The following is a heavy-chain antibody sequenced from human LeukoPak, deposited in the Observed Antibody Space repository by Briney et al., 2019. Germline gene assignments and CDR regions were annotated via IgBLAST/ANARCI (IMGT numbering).Heavy chain of an antibody. Sequence: SGGSLRLSCAASGFTFSGYAMHWVRQAPGKRLEWVAVISHDGSNKYYPDSVEGRFTISRDNSKNTLYLQMNSLRAEDTAVYYCAREGYCSDGSCYSTVCFDPWGQGTLVTVSS. CDR3: AREGYCSDGSCYSTVCFDP. CDR2: ISHDGSNK. CDR1: GFTFSGYA. J-gene: IGHJ5*02. D-gene: IGHD2-15*01. V-gene: IGHV3-30-3*01.